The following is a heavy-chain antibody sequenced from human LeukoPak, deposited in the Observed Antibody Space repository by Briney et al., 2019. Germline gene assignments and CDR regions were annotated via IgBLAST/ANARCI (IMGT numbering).Heavy chain of an antibody. D-gene: IGHD2-15*01. J-gene: IGHJ4*02. CDR3: AKDNVVVVAATFDY. Sequence: GGSLRLSCAASGFTFSSYAMSWVRQAPGKGLEWVSAISGSGGSTYYAASVKGRFTISRDNSKNTLYLQMNSLRAEDTAVYYCAKDNVVVVAATFDYWGQGTLVTVSS. CDR2: ISGSGGST. CDR1: GFTFSSYA. V-gene: IGHV3-23*01.